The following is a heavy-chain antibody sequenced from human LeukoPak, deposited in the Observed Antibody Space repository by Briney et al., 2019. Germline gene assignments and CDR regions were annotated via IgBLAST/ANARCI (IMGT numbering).Heavy chain of an antibody. D-gene: IGHD2-8*01. CDR3: ARGGLMVYAVRVQNDAFDI. V-gene: IGHV4-34*01. J-gene: IGHJ3*02. CDR2: INHSGST. CDR1: GGSFSGYC. Sequence: PSETLSLTCAVYGGSFSGYCWSWIRQPPGKGLEWIGEINHSGSTNYNPSLKSRVTISVDTSKNQFSLKLSSVTAADTAVYYCARGGLMVYAVRVQNDAFDIWGQGTMVTVSS.